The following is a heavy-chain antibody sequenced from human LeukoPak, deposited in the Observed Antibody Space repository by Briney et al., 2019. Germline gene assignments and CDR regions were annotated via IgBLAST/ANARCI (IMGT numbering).Heavy chain of an antibody. CDR1: GGSISSGDYY. D-gene: IGHD3-10*01. J-gene: IGHJ6*02. CDR3: ARDRRASPYYYGSVYYYGMDV. V-gene: IGHV4-30-4*01. Sequence: SETLSLTCTVSGGSISSGDYYWSWIRQPPGEGLECIGYIYYSGSTYYNPSLKSRVTISVDTSKNQFSLKLSSVTAADTAVYYCARDRRASPYYYGSVYYYGMDVWGQGTTVTVSS. CDR2: IYYSGST.